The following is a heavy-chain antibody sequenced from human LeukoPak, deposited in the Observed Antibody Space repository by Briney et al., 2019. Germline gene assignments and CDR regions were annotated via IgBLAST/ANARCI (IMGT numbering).Heavy chain of an antibody. J-gene: IGHJ4*02. CDR2: IYYSGST. CDR3: ASVSARPDYYFDS. V-gene: IGHV4-28*01. Sequence: PSETLSLTCAVSGYSISSSNWWGWIRQLPGKGLEWIGYIYYSGSTYYSPSLKGRVTMSIDTSKNQFSLKLSSVTAVDTAVYYCASVSARPDYYFDSWGQGTLVTVSS. D-gene: IGHD6-6*01. CDR1: GYSISSSNW.